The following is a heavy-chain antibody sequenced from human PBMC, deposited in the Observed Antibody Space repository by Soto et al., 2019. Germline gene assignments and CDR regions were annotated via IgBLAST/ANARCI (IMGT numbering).Heavy chain of an antibody. J-gene: IGHJ5*02. Sequence: SETLSLTCTVSGGSVSSSSYYWSWIRQPPGEGLEWIAYIYYSGSTSYNPSPKSRVTISVDTSKNQFSLKLSSVTAADTAVYYCARGDVVVPAAIWFDPWGQGTLVTVS. CDR1: GGSVSSSSYY. CDR2: IYYSGST. CDR3: ARGDVVVPAAIWFDP. V-gene: IGHV4-61*01. D-gene: IGHD2-2*01.